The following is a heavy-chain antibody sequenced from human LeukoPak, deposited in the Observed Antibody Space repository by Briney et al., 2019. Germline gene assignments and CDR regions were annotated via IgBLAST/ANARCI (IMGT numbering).Heavy chain of an antibody. J-gene: IGHJ4*02. V-gene: IGHV1-18*01. CDR3: ARDFLPDTFGGVIVIPFDY. CDR1: GYTFTSYG. D-gene: IGHD3-16*02. Sequence: GASVKVSCKASGYTFTSYGISWVRQAPGQGLEWMGWISAYNGNTNYAQKLQGRVTMTTDTSTSTAYMELRSLRSDDTAVYYCARDFLPDTFGGVIVIPFDYWGQGTLVTVSS. CDR2: ISAYNGNT.